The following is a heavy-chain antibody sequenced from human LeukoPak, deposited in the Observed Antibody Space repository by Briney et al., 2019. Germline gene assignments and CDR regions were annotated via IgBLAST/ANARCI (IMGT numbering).Heavy chain of an antibody. J-gene: IGHJ4*02. Sequence: GGSLRLSCAASRFTFSSYAMSWVRLAPGKGLEWVSAISGDGANTYHADSVKGRFTISRDYSKNTLYLQMNSLRADDTAVYYCAKSYDSSGYYPVGDIDYWGQGTLVTVSS. D-gene: IGHD3-22*01. CDR3: AKSYDSSGYYPVGDIDY. CDR1: RFTFSSYA. V-gene: IGHV3-23*01. CDR2: ISGDGANT.